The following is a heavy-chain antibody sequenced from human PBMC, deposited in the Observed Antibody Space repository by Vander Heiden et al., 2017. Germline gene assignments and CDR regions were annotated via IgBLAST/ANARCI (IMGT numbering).Heavy chain of an antibody. CDR2: ISSSSSTI. V-gene: IGHV3-48*02. D-gene: IGHD4-17*01. Sequence: EVQLVESGGGLVQPGGSLRRSCAASGFTFSSDSMNWVRQAPGKGLEWVSYISSSSSTIYYADSVKGRFTISRDNAKNSLYLQMNSLRDEDTAVYYCARDKTVTTPRFDYWGQGTLVTVSS. CDR1: GFTFSSDS. J-gene: IGHJ4*02. CDR3: ARDKTVTTPRFDY.